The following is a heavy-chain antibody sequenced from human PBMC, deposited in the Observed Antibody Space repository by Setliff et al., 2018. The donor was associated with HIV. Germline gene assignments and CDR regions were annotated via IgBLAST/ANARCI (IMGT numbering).Heavy chain of an antibody. CDR3: AREMQSGVYYFDY. CDR2: VYYTGST. Sequence: SETLSLTCTVSGGSISSYYWSWIRQPPGKGLEWIGYVYYTGSTNYNPSLKSRVTMSVDTSQNKFSLKLSSVTAADTAVYYCAREMQSGVYYFDYWGQGTLVPVSS. D-gene: IGHD6-13*01. V-gene: IGHV4-59*01. CDR1: GGSISSYY. J-gene: IGHJ4*02.